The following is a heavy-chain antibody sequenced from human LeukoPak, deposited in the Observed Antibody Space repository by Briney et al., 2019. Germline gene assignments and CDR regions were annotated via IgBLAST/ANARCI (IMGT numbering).Heavy chain of an antibody. CDR3: ARDYYDSSGYYSLALGY. V-gene: IGHV4-4*07. Sequence: SETLSLTCTVSGGSISSYYWSWIRQPAGKGLEWIGRIYTSGSTNYNPSLKSRVTISVDTSKNQFSLKLSSVTAADTAVYYCARDYYDSSGYYSLALGYWGQGTLVTVSS. D-gene: IGHD3-22*01. CDR2: IYTSGST. J-gene: IGHJ4*02. CDR1: GGSISSYY.